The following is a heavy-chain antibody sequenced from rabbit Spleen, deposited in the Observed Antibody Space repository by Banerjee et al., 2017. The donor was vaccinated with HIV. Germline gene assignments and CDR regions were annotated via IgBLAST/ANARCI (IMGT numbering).Heavy chain of an antibody. CDR3: AREGEGGDSSYGMDL. Sequence: QLKETGGGLVQPGRSLTLSCKASGFDFSSSYMNWVRQAPGKGLEWIGIIYTGDGSTDYASWVNGRFTISSDNAQNTVDLQMNSLTAADTATYFCAREGEGGDSSYGMDLWGQGTLVTVS. CDR1: GFDFSSSY. V-gene: IGHV1S7*01. CDR2: IYTGDGST. J-gene: IGHJ6*01. D-gene: IGHD7-1*01.